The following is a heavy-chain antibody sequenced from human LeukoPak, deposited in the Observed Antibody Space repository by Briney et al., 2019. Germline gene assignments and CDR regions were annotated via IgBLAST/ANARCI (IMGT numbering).Heavy chain of an antibody. CDR2: ISSSSYI. J-gene: IGHJ4*02. D-gene: IGHD6-13*01. Sequence: GGSLRLSCAASGFTFSSYSMNWVRRAPGKGLEWVSSISSSSYIYYADSVKGRFTISRDNAKNSLYLQMNSLRAKDTAVYYCARGALGSSWYGLISYWGQGTLVTVSS. V-gene: IGHV3-21*01. CDR3: ARGALGSSWYGLISY. CDR1: GFTFSSYS.